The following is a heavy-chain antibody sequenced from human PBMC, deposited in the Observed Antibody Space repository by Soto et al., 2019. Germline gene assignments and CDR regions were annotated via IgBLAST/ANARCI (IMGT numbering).Heavy chain of an antibody. J-gene: IGHJ5*02. Sequence: QVQLVQSGGEVKRPGASVKVSCKTSGYTFSNYGITWVRQAPGPPLEWLGWISLDSDGTNYAQKFQGRVSMTTDTSTTTAYMELRSLRSDDTAVYYCARVVPGAEAWFGPWGQGTLVTVSS. D-gene: IGHD2-2*01. CDR1: GYTFSNYG. CDR2: ISLDSDGT. CDR3: ARVVPGAEAWFGP. V-gene: IGHV1-18*01.